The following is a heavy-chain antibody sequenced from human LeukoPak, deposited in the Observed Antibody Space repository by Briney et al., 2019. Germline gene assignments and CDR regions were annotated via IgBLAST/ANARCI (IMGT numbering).Heavy chain of an antibody. V-gene: IGHV3-30*02. CDR3: AKEKRVGVTPPYFDY. D-gene: IGHD1-26*01. CDR2: IWSDGSNK. CDR1: GFTFSNYD. J-gene: IGHJ4*02. Sequence: GGSLRLSCAASGFTFSNYDIHWVRQAPGKGLEWVTFIWSDGSNKYYADSVKGRFTISRDNSKNTVYLQMNSLRAEDTAVYYCAKEKRVGVTPPYFDYWGQGTLVTVSS.